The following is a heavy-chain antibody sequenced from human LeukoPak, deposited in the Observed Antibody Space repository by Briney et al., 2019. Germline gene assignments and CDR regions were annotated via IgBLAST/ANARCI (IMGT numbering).Heavy chain of an antibody. J-gene: IGHJ4*02. CDR3: ARDRFYYDSSGYSLSY. D-gene: IGHD3-22*01. CDR2: ISGSGGST. Sequence: GGSLRLSCAASGFTFSSYAMSWVRQAPGKGLEWVSAISGSGGSTYYADSVKGRFTISRDNSKNTLYLQMNSLRAEDTAVYYCARDRFYYDSSGYSLSYWGQGTLVTVSS. V-gene: IGHV3-23*01. CDR1: GFTFSSYA.